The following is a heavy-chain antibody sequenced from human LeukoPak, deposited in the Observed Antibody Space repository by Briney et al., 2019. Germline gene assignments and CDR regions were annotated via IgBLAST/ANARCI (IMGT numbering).Heavy chain of an antibody. CDR3: AGGGTSRNWFDP. Sequence: GASVKVSCKASGYTFTSYAMNWVRQAPGQGLEWMGGIIPIFGTANYAQKFQGRVTITADESTSTAYMELSSLRSEDTAVYYCAGGGTSRNWFDPWGQGTLVTVSS. V-gene: IGHV1-69*13. J-gene: IGHJ5*02. CDR1: GYTFTSYA. D-gene: IGHD2-8*01. CDR2: IIPIFGTA.